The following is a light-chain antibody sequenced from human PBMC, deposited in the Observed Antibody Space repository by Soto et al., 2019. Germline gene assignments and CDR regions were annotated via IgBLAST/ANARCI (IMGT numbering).Light chain of an antibody. J-gene: IGKJ5*01. CDR1: QAISNY. CDR2: AAS. Sequence: DLQLTQSPSFLSASVGDRVIITCRASQAISNYLAWYQQKPGKAPKLLIYAASTLQGGVPSRFSGSGSGTEFTLTINSLQPEDFATYYCQHLNAYPITFGQGTRLEIK. CDR3: QHLNAYPIT. V-gene: IGKV1-9*01.